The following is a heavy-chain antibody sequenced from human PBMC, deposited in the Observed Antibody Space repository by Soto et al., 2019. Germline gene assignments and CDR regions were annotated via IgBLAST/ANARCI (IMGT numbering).Heavy chain of an antibody. D-gene: IGHD2-15*01. V-gene: IGHV2-5*02. CDR3: AGRCLAPWWGDGMGV. J-gene: IGHJ6*02. CDR1: GFSLRTSGLG. CDR2: IYWDDDK. Sequence: QISLKESGPTLVKPTQTLTLTCTFSGFSLRTSGLGVGWIRQPPGKALEWLALIYWDDDKRYSPSLKSRLTITKDTAKSQGVRPMTNMDPVDTATYYCAGRCLAPWWGDGMGVWGQGIMVIVSS.